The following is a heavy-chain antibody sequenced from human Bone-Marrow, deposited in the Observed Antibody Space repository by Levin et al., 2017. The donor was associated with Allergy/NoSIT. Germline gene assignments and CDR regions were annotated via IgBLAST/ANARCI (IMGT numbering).Heavy chain of an antibody. CDR2: IYYSGNT. CDR1: GGSISTGGFH. D-gene: IGHD5-24*01. V-gene: IGHV4-31*03. J-gene: IGHJ4*02. Sequence: PSETLSLTCSLSGGSISTGGFHWSWVRQRPGKGLEWIGYIYYSGNTYYNPSLQSRLSISIDTSKNQFSLRLTSVTAADTAMYYCAREDGYVFDYWGQGTLVTVSS. CDR3: AREDGYVFDY.